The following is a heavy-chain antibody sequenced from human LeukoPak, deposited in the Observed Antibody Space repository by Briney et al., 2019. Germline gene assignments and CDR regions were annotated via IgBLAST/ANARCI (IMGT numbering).Heavy chain of an antibody. D-gene: IGHD5-18*01. J-gene: IGHJ4*02. V-gene: IGHV3-23*01. CDR3: AKDRVSTAMVYYFDY. Sequence: PGGSLRLSCAASGFTFSSYAMSWVRQAPGKGLEWVSAISGSGGSTYYADSVKGRFTISRDNSKNTLYLQMNSLRAEDTAVYYCAKDRVSTAMVYYFDYWRQGTLVTVSS. CDR1: GFTFSSYA. CDR2: ISGSGGST.